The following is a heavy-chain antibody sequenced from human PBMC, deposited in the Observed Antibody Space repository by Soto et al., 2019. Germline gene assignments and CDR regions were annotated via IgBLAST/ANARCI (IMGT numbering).Heavy chain of an antibody. CDR2: IIPIFGTA. Sequence: GASVKVSCKASGGTFSSYAISWVRQAPGQGLEWMGGIIPIFGTANYAQKFQGRVTITADESTSTAYMELSSLRSEDTAVYYCARGSPGMTTVTSDGMDVWGQGTTVTVSS. J-gene: IGHJ6*02. CDR3: ARGSPGMTTVTSDGMDV. D-gene: IGHD4-4*01. V-gene: IGHV1-69*13. CDR1: GGTFSSYA.